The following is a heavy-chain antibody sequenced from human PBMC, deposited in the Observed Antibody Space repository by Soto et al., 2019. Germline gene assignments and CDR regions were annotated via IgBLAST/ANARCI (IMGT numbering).Heavy chain of an antibody. CDR1: GFTFISYW. CDR3: ASFDRIAARLRYYYGMDV. J-gene: IGHJ6*02. Sequence: GGSLRLSCAASGFTFISYWMSWVRQAPGKGLEWVANIKQDGSEKYYVDSVKGRFTISRDNAKNSLYLQMNSLRAEDTAVYYCASFDRIAARLRYYYGMDVWGQGTTVTVSS. CDR2: IKQDGSEK. D-gene: IGHD6-6*01. V-gene: IGHV3-7*01.